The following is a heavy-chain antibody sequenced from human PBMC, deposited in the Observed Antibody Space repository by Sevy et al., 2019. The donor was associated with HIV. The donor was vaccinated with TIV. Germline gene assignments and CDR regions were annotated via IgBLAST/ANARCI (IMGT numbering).Heavy chain of an antibody. Sequence: GGSLRLSCVASGFTFSDYYMSWIRQAPGKGLEWVSYISSSGSTIYYADSVKGRFTISRDNAKNSLYLQMNSLRAEDTAVYYCARKNYDFWSGSYDAFDIWGQGTMVTVSS. V-gene: IGHV3-11*01. CDR2: ISSSGSTI. CDR1: GFTFSDYY. CDR3: ARKNYDFWSGSYDAFDI. D-gene: IGHD3-3*01. J-gene: IGHJ3*02.